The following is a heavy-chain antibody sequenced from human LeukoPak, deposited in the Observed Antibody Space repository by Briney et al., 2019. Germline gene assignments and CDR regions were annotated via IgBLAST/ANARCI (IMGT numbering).Heavy chain of an antibody. CDR3: TTGTWLSQDY. CDR1: GFIVSDAW. Sequence: GSLRLSCAASGFIVSDAWMSWVRQVPGKGLEWVGRIKDRSEGGTTDYAAPVKDRFVISRDESKNTLYLQVSGLKTEDTGVYYCTTGTWLSQDYWGQGTLVTVSS. D-gene: IGHD3-22*01. V-gene: IGHV3-15*01. CDR2: IKDRSEGGTT. J-gene: IGHJ4*02.